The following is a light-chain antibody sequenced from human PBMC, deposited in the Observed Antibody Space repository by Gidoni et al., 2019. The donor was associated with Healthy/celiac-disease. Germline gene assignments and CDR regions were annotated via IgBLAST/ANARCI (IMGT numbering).Light chain of an antibody. V-gene: IGKV1-39*01. CDR3: QQSYSTPWT. Sequence: DIQMTQSPSSLSASVGDRVTITCRASQSISSYLNWYQQKPGKAPKLLIYAASSLQSGVPSRFSGSGSGTDFTLTINSLQPEDFATYYCQQSYSTPWTFXQXTKVEIK. J-gene: IGKJ1*01. CDR2: AAS. CDR1: QSISSY.